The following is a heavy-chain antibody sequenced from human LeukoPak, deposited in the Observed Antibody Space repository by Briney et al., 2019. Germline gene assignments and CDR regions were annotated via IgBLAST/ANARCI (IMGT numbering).Heavy chain of an antibody. CDR3: TRGYDTGRYSYGMDV. D-gene: IGHD3-10*01. J-gene: IGHJ6*02. Sequence: GASVKVSCKASGYTLNTYDINWVRQATGQGLEWMGWMNPNNVNTGYAQKFQGRVTMTRNTSISTAYMELSSLRSEDTAVYYCTRGYDTGRYSYGMDVWGQGTTVIVSS. CDR2: MNPNNVNT. V-gene: IGHV1-8*01. CDR1: GYTLNTYD.